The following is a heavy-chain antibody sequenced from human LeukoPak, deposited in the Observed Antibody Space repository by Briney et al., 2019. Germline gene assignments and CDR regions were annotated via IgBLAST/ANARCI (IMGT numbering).Heavy chain of an antibody. CDR2: IYYSGST. J-gene: IGHJ4*02. CDR1: GGSISSYY. V-gene: IGHV4-59*08. CDR3: ARQNAEYYYDSSGYYLNLPYYFDY. Sequence: PSETLSLTCTVSGGSISSYYWSWIRQPPGKGLEWIGYIYYSGSTNYNPSLKSRVTISVDTSKNQFSLKLSSVTAADTAVYYCARQNAEYYYDSSGYYLNLPYYFDYWGQGTLVTVSS. D-gene: IGHD3-22*01.